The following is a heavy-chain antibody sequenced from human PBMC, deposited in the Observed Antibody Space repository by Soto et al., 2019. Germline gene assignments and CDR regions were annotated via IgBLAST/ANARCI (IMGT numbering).Heavy chain of an antibody. CDR3: ARSGATKADNWFAP. CDR1: GYSFTNFG. Sequence: GASVKVSCKASGYSFTNFGFTWVRQAPGQRLEWMGWVSAYNGNTNYALKFQDRVSMTTDTSTSTAYMELRSLTSDDTAIYYCARSGATKADNWFAPWGQGTLVTVSS. D-gene: IGHD1-26*01. J-gene: IGHJ5*02. CDR2: VSAYNGNT. V-gene: IGHV1-18*01.